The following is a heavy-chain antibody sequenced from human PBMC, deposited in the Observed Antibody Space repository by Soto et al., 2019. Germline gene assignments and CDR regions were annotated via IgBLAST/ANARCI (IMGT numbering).Heavy chain of an antibody. CDR1: GGSFSGYY. J-gene: IGHJ4*02. Sequence: PSEALSLTCAVYGGSFSGYYWSWIRQPPGKGLEWIGEINHSGSTNYNPSLKSRVTISVDTSKNQFSLKLSSVTAADTAVYYCARGQGIVGASYYFDYWGQGTLVTVSS. D-gene: IGHD1-26*01. CDR3: ARGQGIVGASYYFDY. CDR2: INHSGST. V-gene: IGHV4-34*01.